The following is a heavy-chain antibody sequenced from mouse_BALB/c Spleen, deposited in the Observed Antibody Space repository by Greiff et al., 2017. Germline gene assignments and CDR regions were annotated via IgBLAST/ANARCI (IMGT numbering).Heavy chain of an antibody. CDR3: ARDAGQLGLRWFAY. V-gene: IGHV7-1*02. D-gene: IGHD3-1*01. Sequence: EVKLVESGGGLVQPGGSLRLSCATSGFTFSDFYMEWVRQPPGKRLEWIAASRNKANDYTTEYSASVKGRFIVSRDTSQSILYLQMNALRAEDTAIYYCARDAGQLGLRWFAYWGQGTLVTVSA. CDR2: SRNKANDYTT. CDR1: GFTFSDFY. J-gene: IGHJ3*01.